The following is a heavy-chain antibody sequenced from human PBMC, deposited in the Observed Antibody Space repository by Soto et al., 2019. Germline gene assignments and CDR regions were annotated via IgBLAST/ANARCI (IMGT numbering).Heavy chain of an antibody. Sequence: PSETLSLTCTVSGGSISSYYWSWIRQPPGKGLEWIGYIYCSGSTNYNPSLKSRVTISVDTSKNQFSLKLSSVTAADTAVYYCARLIGTQYSYGYQYWFDPWGQGTLVTVSS. D-gene: IGHD5-18*01. CDR3: ARLIGTQYSYGYQYWFDP. V-gene: IGHV4-59*08. CDR2: IYCSGST. J-gene: IGHJ5*02. CDR1: GGSISSYY.